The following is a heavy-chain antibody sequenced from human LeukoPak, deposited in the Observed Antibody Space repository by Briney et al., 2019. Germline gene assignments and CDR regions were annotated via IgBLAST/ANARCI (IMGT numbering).Heavy chain of an antibody. D-gene: IGHD5-12*01. J-gene: IGHJ4*02. CDR2: INHSGST. Sequence: SETLSLTCAVYGGSFSGYYWSWIRQPPGKGLEWIGEINHSGSTNYNPSLKSRVTISVDTSKNQFSLKLSSVTAADTAVYYCARIRGGYSGYGYWGQGTLVTVSS. CDR1: GGSFSGYY. CDR3: ARIRGGYSGYGY. V-gene: IGHV4-34*01.